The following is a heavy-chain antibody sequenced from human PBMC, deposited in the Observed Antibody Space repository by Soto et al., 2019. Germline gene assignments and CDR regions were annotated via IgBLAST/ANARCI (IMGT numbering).Heavy chain of an antibody. CDR1: GYTLNSHD. D-gene: IGHD1-1*01. Sequence: QVQLVQSGAEEKKPGASVKVSCKASGYTLNSHDMNWVRQAPGQRLEWMGWINAGNDNTQFSQNFQGRVTITRDTSASTVYMERGGLRSEDTAVYYCARYNWDARSYYGMDVWGQGTTGTGSS. CDR3: ARYNWDARSYYGMDV. J-gene: IGHJ6*02. V-gene: IGHV1-3*05. CDR2: INAGNDNT.